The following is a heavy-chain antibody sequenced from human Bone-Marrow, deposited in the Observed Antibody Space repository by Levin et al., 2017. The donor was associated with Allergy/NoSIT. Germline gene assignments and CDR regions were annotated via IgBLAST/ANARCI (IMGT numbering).Heavy chain of an antibody. CDR2: TKSDGSGT. CDR3: ARDPGYNGHDWYFDL. V-gene: IGHV3-74*01. CDR1: GFTFSTYR. J-gene: IGHJ2*01. Sequence: LSLTCAASGFTFSTYRMHWVRQAPGKGLVWVSRTKSDGSGTGYADSVEGRFTISRDNAENTLFLQMNSLRAEDTAVYYCARDPGYNGHDWYFDLWGRGTLVTVSS. D-gene: IGHD5-12*01.